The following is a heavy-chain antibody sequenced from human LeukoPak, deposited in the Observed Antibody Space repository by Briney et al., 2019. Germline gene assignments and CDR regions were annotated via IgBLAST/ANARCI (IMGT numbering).Heavy chain of an antibody. J-gene: IGHJ6*02. V-gene: IGHV3-23*01. Sequence: GGSLRLSCAASGFTFSSYAMGWVRQAPGQGLEWVSDITGSGGSAYYADSVKGRFTISRDNSKNTLYLQMNSLRAEDTAVYYCAKDRYGSGSYYGLDVWGQGTTVTVSS. CDR2: ITGSGGSA. D-gene: IGHD3-10*01. CDR1: GFTFSSYA. CDR3: AKDRYGSGSYYGLDV.